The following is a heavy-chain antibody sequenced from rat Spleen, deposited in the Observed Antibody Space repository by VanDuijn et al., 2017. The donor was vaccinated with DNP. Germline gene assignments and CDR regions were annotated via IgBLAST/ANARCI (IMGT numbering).Heavy chain of an antibody. CDR2: IISSGGGT. CDR3: ATGSNWCAY. V-gene: IGHV5-31*01. Sequence: EVQLVESGGVLVQPGQSLKLSCVASGFTSNNYWIAWFCQVPGKGLEWVASIISSGGGTYYPDSLKCRFTISRDNAKNTLYLQMNSLRSEDTATYYCATGSNWCAYWGQGTLVTVSS. J-gene: IGHJ3*01. D-gene: IGHD1-4*01. CDR1: GFTSNNYW.